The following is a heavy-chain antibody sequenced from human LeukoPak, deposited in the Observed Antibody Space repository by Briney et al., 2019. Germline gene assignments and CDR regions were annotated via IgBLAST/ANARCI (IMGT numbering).Heavy chain of an antibody. CDR2: ISSSGSTI. D-gene: IGHD3-10*01. CDR3: ARNMVRGVPTFDY. CDR1: GFTFSSYE. V-gene: IGHV3-48*03. Sequence: GGSLRLSCAASGFTFSSYEMNWVRQAPGKGLEWVSYISSSGSTIYYADSVKGRFTISRDNAKNSLYLQMNSLRVEDTAVYYCARNMVRGVPTFDYWGQGTLVTVSS. J-gene: IGHJ4*02.